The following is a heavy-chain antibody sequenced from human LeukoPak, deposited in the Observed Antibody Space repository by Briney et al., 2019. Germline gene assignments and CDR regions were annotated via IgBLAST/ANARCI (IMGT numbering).Heavy chain of an antibody. Sequence: GASVKVSCKASGYTFTCYDINWVRQATGQGLEWMGWMNPNSGNTGYAQKFQGRVTMTRNTSISTAYMELSSLRSEDTAVYYCARDLAAAGTGGDYWGQGTLVTVSS. CDR3: ARDLAAAGTGGDY. J-gene: IGHJ4*02. D-gene: IGHD6-13*01. CDR2: MNPNSGNT. CDR1: GYTFTCYD. V-gene: IGHV1-8*01.